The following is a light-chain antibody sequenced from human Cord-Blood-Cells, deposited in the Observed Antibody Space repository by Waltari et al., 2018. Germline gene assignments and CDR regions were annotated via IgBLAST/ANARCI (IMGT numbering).Light chain of an antibody. V-gene: IGKV4-1*01. CDR3: QQYYSTPFT. CDR2: WAS. Sequence: DIVMTQTPDSLAVSLGDRATINCKSSHSDLYSPNNKNYLAWYQQKPGQPPKLLIYWASTRESGVPDRFSGSGSGTDFTLTISSLQAEDVAVYYCQQYYSTPFTFGPGTKVDIK. J-gene: IGKJ3*01. CDR1: HSDLYSPNNKNY.